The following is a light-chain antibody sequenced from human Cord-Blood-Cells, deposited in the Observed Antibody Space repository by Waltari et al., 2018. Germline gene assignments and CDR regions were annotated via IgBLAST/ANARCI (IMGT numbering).Light chain of an antibody. V-gene: IGLV2-14*01. J-gene: IGLJ1*01. CDR2: EVS. CDR1: SSDVGGYNY. CDR3: SSYTSSSNYV. Sequence: QSALTQPASVSGSPGQSITISCTGTSSDVGGYNYVSWYQQHPGKAPKLMIYEVSNRPSGVSNRCSGSKSGNTASLSISGLQAEDEADYYCSSYTSSSNYVFGTGTKVTVL.